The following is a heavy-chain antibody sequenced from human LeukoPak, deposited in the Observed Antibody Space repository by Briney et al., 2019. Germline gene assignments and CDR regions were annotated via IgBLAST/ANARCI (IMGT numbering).Heavy chain of an antibody. Sequence: ASVKVSCKVSGYTLTELSMHWVRQAPGKGLEWMGGFDPEDGETIYAQKFQGRVTMTEDTSTDTVYMELSSLRSEDTAVYYCATGITMVRGVITVWNWFDPWGQGTLVTVSS. CDR2: FDPEDGET. D-gene: IGHD3-10*01. CDR3: ATGITMVRGVITVWNWFDP. V-gene: IGHV1-24*01. J-gene: IGHJ5*02. CDR1: GYTLTELS.